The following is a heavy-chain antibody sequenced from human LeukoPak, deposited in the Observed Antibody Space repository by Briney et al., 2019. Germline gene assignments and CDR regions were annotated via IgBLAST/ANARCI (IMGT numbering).Heavy chain of an antibody. CDR2: IYYSGVT. Sequence: AETLSLTCTVSGDSIRRYHWSWTRQPRGKGGVCPGYIYYSGVTNYNPSLKCRVTLPVDTSKRQFSLKLSPLTPADTAVYYCATSGATTATTWGGNWFDPWGQGALVTVSS. CDR1: GDSIRRYH. V-gene: IGHV4-59*01. D-gene: IGHD4-17*01. CDR3: ATSGATTATTWGGNWFDP. J-gene: IGHJ5*02.